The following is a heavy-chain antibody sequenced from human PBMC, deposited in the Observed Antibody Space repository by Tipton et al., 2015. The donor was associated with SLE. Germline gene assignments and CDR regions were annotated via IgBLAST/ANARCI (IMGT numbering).Heavy chain of an antibody. Sequence: QLVQSGAEVKKPGASVRVSCKTAGYKFAAYYMHWVRQTPGQGLEWMGYINPDSGGANYAQNFQGRVTMTSDTSINTAYMELSRLASGETAVYYCARVPSTKGFDLWGQGTMVTVSS. CDR3: ARVPSTKGFDL. V-gene: IGHV1-2*02. CDR2: INPDSGGA. J-gene: IGHJ3*01. CDR1: GYKFAAYY. D-gene: IGHD2-8*01.